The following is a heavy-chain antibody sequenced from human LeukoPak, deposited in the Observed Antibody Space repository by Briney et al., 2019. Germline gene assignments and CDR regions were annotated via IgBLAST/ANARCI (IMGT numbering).Heavy chain of an antibody. CDR3: AKDIAPDSGWDLDY. Sequence: GGSLRLSCAVSGLTFSTYSMTWVRQGPGKGLEWVSSIYNSGAKIFYADSVKGRFTISRDNSKNMLYLQMNSLRVEDTAVYYCAKDIAPDSGWDLDYWGQGTLVTVSS. CDR2: IYNSGAKI. CDR1: GLTFSTYS. J-gene: IGHJ4*02. V-gene: IGHV3-23*01. D-gene: IGHD6-19*01.